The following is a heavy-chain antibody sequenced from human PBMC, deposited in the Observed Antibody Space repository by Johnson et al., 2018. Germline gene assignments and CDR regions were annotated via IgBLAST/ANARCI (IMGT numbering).Heavy chain of an antibody. V-gene: IGHV3-23*04. CDR2: LSASGGST. D-gene: IGHD4-11*01. CDR1: GFTFRNFA. CDR3: AKSHDSSKALDL. J-gene: IGHJ3*01. Sequence: VQLVQSGGGLVQPGGSLRLSCAVSGFTFRNFAMGWVRQAPGRGLDWVSSLSASGGSTYYAQSVKGRFTISRDNPKNSRYLEMNSLTADDTAVYYCAKSHDSSKALDLWGQGTMVTVSS.